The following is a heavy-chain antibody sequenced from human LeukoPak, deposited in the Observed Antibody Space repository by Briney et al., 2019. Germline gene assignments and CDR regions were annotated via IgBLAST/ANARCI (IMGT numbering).Heavy chain of an antibody. CDR2: INPKSGGT. CDR3: AREVGQIDY. V-gene: IGHV1-2*02. D-gene: IGHD3/OR15-3a*01. J-gene: IGHJ4*02. Sequence: ASVKVSCKASGYTFSGYYIHWMRQAPGQGLEWMGWINPKSGGTIYAQKFQGRVTMTRDTSISAAYMELSRLRSNDTAAYYCAREVGQIDYWGQGTLVTVSS. CDR1: GYTFSGYY.